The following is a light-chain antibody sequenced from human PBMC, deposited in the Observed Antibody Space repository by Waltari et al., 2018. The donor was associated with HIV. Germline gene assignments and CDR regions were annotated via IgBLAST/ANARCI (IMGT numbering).Light chain of an antibody. Sequence: DIVMTQSPDSLAVSLGERATINCKSSQSVLHSSTNKNYLAWYQQRPGQSPKLLIYWASIRDSGVPDRFSGSGSGTDFTLTISHLQAEDVAVYYCQQLYSTPRTFGQGTKLEI. CDR2: WAS. CDR1: QSVLHSSTNKNY. V-gene: IGKV4-1*01. J-gene: IGKJ2*01. CDR3: QQLYSTPRT.